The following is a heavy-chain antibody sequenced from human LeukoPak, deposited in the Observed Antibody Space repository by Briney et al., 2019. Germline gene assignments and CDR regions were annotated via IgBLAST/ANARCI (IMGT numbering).Heavy chain of an antibody. CDR2: IVVGRGNT. V-gene: IGHV1-58*01. CDR1: GFTFTISA. J-gene: IGHJ6*04. Sequence: SVKVSCKASGFTFTISAVQWVRQARGQRLEWIGCIVVGRGNTNYAQKFQERVTITRDMSTSTAYMELSSLRSEDTAVYYCAAGTRYFDWLPHYYYYGMDVWGKGTTVTVSS. CDR3: AAGTRYFDWLPHYYYYGMDV. D-gene: IGHD3-9*01.